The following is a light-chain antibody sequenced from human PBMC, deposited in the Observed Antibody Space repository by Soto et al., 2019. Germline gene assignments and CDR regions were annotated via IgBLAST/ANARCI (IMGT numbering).Light chain of an antibody. CDR3: QHNYNSPT. CDR2: AAS. CDR1: QTIRTY. V-gene: IGKV1-39*01. J-gene: IGKJ4*01. Sequence: DIQMTQSPSSLSASVGDRVTITCRASQTIRTYLNWYQQKPGRAPTLLIYAASSLHSGVPSRFSGSGSGTDFPLTISSLQPEDFATYYCQHNYNSPTYGGGTKVEI.